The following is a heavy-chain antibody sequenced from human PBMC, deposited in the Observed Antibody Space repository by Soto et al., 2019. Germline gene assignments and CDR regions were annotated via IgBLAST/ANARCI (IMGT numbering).Heavy chain of an antibody. Sequence: PGESLKISCKGSGYSFTSYWISWVRRMPGKGLEWMGRIDPSDSYTNYSPSFQGHVTISADKSISTAYLQWSSLKASDTAMYYCARLVGYCSSTSCSHYYYYYGMDVWGQGTTVTVSS. D-gene: IGHD2-2*01. V-gene: IGHV5-10-1*01. CDR3: ARLVGYCSSTSCSHYYYYYGMDV. CDR1: GYSFTSYW. J-gene: IGHJ6*02. CDR2: IDPSDSYT.